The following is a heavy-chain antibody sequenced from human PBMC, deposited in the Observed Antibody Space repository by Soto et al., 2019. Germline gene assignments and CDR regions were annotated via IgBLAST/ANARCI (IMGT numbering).Heavy chain of an antibody. D-gene: IGHD3-16*01. CDR3: TKLYDEY. V-gene: IGHV3-7*03. Sequence: EVQLVESGGGVVQPGVSLRLSCAASGSTFSQHWLSWLRQAPGKGPEWVAKINQDGNDKKYVDSVKGRFTISRDNAKNSLYLQMSSMRAEDTAIYYCTKLYDEYWGQGTLVTVSS. CDR2: INQDGNDK. J-gene: IGHJ4*02. CDR1: GSTFSQHW.